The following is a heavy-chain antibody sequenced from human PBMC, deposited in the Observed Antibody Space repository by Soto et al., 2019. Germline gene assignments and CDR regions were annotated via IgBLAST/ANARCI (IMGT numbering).Heavy chain of an antibody. CDR2: INSDGSST. CDR1: GFTFSRYW. J-gene: IGHJ5*02. CDR3: ARPGGSGSYYNGRFDP. D-gene: IGHD3-10*01. Sequence: EGSLRLSCAASGFTFSRYWMHSVRQAPGKGLVWVSRINSDGSSTSYADSVKSRFTISRDNAKNTLYLQMNSLRAGDTAVYYCARPGGSGSYYNGRFDPWGQGTLVTVSS. V-gene: IGHV3-74*01.